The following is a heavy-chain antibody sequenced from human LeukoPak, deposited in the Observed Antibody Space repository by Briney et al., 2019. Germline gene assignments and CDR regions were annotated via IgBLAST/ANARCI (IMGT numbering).Heavy chain of an antibody. V-gene: IGHV4-59*08. CDR3: ASHELAAAPFDY. J-gene: IGHJ4*02. D-gene: IGHD6-13*01. Sequence: PSETLSLTCTVSGGSISSYFWSWIRQPPGKGLEWIGYIYYSGSTNYNPSLKSRVTISVDTSKNQFSLILSSVTAADTAVYYCASHELAAAPFDYWGQGTLVTVSS. CDR1: GGSISSYF. CDR2: IYYSGST.